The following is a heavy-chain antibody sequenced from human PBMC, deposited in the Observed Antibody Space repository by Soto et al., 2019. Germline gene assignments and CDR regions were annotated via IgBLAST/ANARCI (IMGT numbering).Heavy chain of an antibody. Sequence: SETLSLTCTVSGGSISGKYWSWIRQPAGKGLEWIGRIYTSGSTDYNPSLKSRVTMSVDTSKNQFSLKLSSVTAADTAVYYCASSPLSYGMDVWGQGTTVTVSS. CDR3: ASSPLSYGMDV. CDR1: GGSISGKY. J-gene: IGHJ6*02. V-gene: IGHV4-4*07. CDR2: IYTSGST.